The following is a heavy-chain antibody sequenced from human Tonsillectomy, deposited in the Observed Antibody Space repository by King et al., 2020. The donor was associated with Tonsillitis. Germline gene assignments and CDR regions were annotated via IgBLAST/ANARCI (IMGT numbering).Heavy chain of an antibody. Sequence: QLVQSGGGLVQPGGSLRLSCAASGFTFSSYSMNWVRQAPGKGLEWGSYISSSGSAIYYADSVKGRFTISRDNAQDSLSLQMNSLRAEDTAVYYCARDLHWAFDYWGQGTLVTVSS. J-gene: IGHJ4*02. CDR2: ISSSGSAI. D-gene: IGHD7-27*01. CDR1: GFTFSSYS. V-gene: IGHV3-48*01. CDR3: ARDLHWAFDY.